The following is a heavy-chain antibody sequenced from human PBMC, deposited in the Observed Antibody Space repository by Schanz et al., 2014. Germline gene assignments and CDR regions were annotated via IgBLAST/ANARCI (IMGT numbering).Heavy chain of an antibody. V-gene: IGHV3-NL1*01. CDR1: GFTFSSYG. D-gene: IGHD2-15*01. J-gene: IGHJ4*02. Sequence: QVQLVESGGGVVQPGRSLRLSCAASGFTFSSYGMHWVRQAPGKGLEWVSDISSGSSYANYADSVKGRFTISRDNSKNTLYLQMNTLRAEDTAVYYCARDRGYCSGGSCLTFDSWGQGTLVTVSS. CDR2: ISSGSSYA. CDR3: ARDRGYCSGGSCLTFDS.